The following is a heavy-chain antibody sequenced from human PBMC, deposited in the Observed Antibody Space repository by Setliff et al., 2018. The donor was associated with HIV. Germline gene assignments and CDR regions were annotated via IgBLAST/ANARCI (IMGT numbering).Heavy chain of an antibody. J-gene: IGHJ4*02. Sequence: ASVKVSCKASGYRFTGFAIHWVRQAPGQRFEWMGWINAGTGNTKYSQKFQDRVTISRDIHANTAYMELSSLGSEDTAIYYCARSLREYSYGSPDYWCPGTLVTVS. CDR1: GYRFTGFA. V-gene: IGHV1-3*01. CDR3: ARSLREYSYGSPDY. D-gene: IGHD5-18*01. CDR2: INAGTGNT.